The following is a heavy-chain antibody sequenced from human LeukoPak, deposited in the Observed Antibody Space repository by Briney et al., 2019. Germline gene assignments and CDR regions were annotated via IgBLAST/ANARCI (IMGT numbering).Heavy chain of an antibody. D-gene: IGHD1-7*01. J-gene: IGHJ6*03. CDR3: AKRRGLELLYYYYMDV. CDR2: ISGSGGST. V-gene: IGHV3-23*01. Sequence: GGSLRLSCAASGFTFSDYYMSWIRQAPGKGLEWVSAISGSGGSTYYADSVRGRFTISRDNSKNTLYLQMNSLRAEDTAVYYCAKRRGLELLYYYYMDVWGKGTTVTVSS. CDR1: GFTFSDYY.